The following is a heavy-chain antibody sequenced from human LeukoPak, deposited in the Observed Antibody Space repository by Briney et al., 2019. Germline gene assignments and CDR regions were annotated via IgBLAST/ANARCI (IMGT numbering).Heavy chain of an antibody. D-gene: IGHD2-15*01. CDR2: ITPLTGVV. J-gene: IGHJ4*02. Sequence: ASVKVSCKTSADIFSSYAINWVRQAPGQGLEWMGRITPLTGVVNYGQKLQTRVTISADKSTSAAYMEVSSLRSEDTAVYFCARERRCSAGSCYAADLDSWGQGTLVTVSS. CDR1: ADIFSSYA. CDR3: ARERRCSAGSCYAADLDS. V-gene: IGHV1-69*04.